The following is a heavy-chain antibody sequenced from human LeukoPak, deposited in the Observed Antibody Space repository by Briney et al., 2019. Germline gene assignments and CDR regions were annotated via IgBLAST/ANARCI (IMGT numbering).Heavy chain of an antibody. D-gene: IGHD6-19*01. CDR1: GFTFSSYS. J-gene: IGHJ4*02. CDR3: APIPGIAVAGPLDY. CDR2: ISSSSNYI. Sequence: GGSLRLSCAASGFTFSSYSMNWVPQAPGKGLEWVSSISSSSNYIYYADSVKGRFTISRDNAKNSLYLQMKSLRAEDTAVYYCAPIPGIAVAGPLDYWGQGTLVTVSS. V-gene: IGHV3-21*01.